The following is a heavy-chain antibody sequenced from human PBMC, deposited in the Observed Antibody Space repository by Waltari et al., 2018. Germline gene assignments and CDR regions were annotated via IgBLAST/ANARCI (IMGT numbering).Heavy chain of an antibody. J-gene: IGHJ4*02. CDR1: GFSLPTSG. CDR2: ISGSGGVT. V-gene: IGHV3-23*01. Sequence: EAQLLESGGGLLQPGGSPRLSCEASGFSLPTSGMSWVRQAPGKGLEWVSSISGSGGVTYYADSVRGRFTISRDNSKQTVYLQMNSLRAEDTAVYYCAKDRYSTGDRGYFDHWGQGSLVTVSS. D-gene: IGHD7-27*01. CDR3: AKDRYSTGDRGYFDH.